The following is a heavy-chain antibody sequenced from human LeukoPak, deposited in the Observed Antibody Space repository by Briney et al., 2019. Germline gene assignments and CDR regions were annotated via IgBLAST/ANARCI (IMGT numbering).Heavy chain of an antibody. V-gene: IGHV3-23*01. CDR3: AKATVTHNDAFDI. Sequence: GGSLRLSCAASGFTFSSYAMSWVREAPGKGLEGVSAISGSGGSTYYADSVKGRFTISRDNSKNTLYLQMNSLRAEDTAVYYCAKATVTHNDAFDIWGQGKMVTVSS. CDR2: ISGSGGST. D-gene: IGHD4-17*01. J-gene: IGHJ3*02. CDR1: GFTFSSYA.